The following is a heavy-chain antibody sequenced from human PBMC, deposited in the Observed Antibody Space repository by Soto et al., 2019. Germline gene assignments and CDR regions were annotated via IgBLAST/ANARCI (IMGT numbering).Heavy chain of an antibody. D-gene: IGHD6-19*01. V-gene: IGHV4-34*01. CDR1: GGSFSGYY. Sequence: SETLSLTCAVYGGSFSGYYWSWIRQPPGKGLEWIGEINHSGSTNYNPSLKSRVTISVDTSKNQFSLKLSSVTAADTAVYYCARVRRIAVAGTLDYWGQGTLVTVSS. CDR2: INHSGST. CDR3: ARVRRIAVAGTLDY. J-gene: IGHJ4*02.